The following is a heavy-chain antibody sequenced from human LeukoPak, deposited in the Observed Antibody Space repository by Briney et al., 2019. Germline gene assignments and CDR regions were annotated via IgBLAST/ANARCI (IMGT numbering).Heavy chain of an antibody. J-gene: IGHJ6*02. V-gene: IGHV1-69*04. CDR1: GGTFSSYA. CDR2: IIPIFGIA. D-gene: IGHD3-22*01. Sequence: ASVKVSCKASGGTFSSYAISWVRQAPGQGLEWMGRIIPIFGIANYAQKFQGRVTITADKSTSTAYMELSSLRSEDTAMYYCARDSNYGSSGYYPGKYYYYYGMDVWGQGTTVTVSS. CDR3: ARDSNYGSSGYYPGKYYYYYGMDV.